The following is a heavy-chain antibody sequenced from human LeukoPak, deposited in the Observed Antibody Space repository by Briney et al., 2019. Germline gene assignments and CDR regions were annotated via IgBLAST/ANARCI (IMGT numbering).Heavy chain of an antibody. Sequence: ASVKVSCKASGYTFSNHDMHWVRQAPGHSLEWVGCINPDTGYTKYSHEFQGRVTITSDTAASTAYMELGSLTSEDMAVYYCTLYNHWGQGPLITVSS. CDR1: GYTFSNHD. D-gene: IGHD1-14*01. V-gene: IGHV1-3*03. J-gene: IGHJ4*02. CDR3: TLYNH. CDR2: INPDTGYT.